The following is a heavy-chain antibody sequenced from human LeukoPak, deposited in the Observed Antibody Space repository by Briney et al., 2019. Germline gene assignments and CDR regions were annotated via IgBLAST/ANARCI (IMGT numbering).Heavy chain of an antibody. CDR1: GFTFSTYG. D-gene: IGHD6-19*01. J-gene: IGHJ3*01. Sequence: PGGSLRLSCAASGFTFSTYGMSCVGQAPGKGLQGVSAISGSGGSTYYADSVKGRFTISRDNSKNTLYLQMNSLRAEDTAVYYCAKSASSGWYDAFDLWGQGTMVTVSS. CDR3: AKSASSGWYDAFDL. CDR2: ISGSGGST. V-gene: IGHV3-23*01.